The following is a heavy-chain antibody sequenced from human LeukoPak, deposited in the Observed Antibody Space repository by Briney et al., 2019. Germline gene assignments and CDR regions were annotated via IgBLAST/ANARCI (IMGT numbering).Heavy chain of an antibody. J-gene: IGHJ4*02. CDR3: ARDYLPDSSGYPRDY. CDR1: GGSFSGYY. Sequence: SETLSLTCAVYGGSFSGYYWSWIRQPPGKGLEWIGEINHSGSTNYNPSLKSRVTISVDTSKNQFSLKLSSVTAADTAVYYCARDYLPDSSGYPRDYWGQGTLVTASS. V-gene: IGHV4-34*01. CDR2: INHSGST. D-gene: IGHD3-22*01.